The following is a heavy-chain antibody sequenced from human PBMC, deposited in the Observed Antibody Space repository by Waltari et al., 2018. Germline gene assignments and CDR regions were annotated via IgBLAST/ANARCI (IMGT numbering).Heavy chain of an antibody. CDR1: GFTFSSYA. D-gene: IGHD6-13*01. V-gene: IGHV3-23*01. Sequence: EVQLLESGGGLVQPGGSLRLSCAASGFTFSSYAMSWVRQAPGTGLEWVSAISGSGGSTYYADSVKGRFTISRDNSKNTLYLQMNSLRAEDTAVYYCAKDLEEISYSSSWYRPGYYYGMDVWGQGTTVTVSS. J-gene: IGHJ6*02. CDR2: ISGSGGST. CDR3: AKDLEEISYSSSWYRPGYYYGMDV.